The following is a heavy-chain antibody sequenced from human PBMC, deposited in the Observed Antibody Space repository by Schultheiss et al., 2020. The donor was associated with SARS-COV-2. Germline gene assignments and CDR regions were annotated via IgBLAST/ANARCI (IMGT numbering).Heavy chain of an antibody. Sequence: GGSLRLSCAASGFTFSSYAMHWVRQAPGKGLEWVAVISYDGSNKYYADSVKGQFTISRDNSKNTLYLQMNSLRAEDTAVYYCAREPLYCSGGSCYSGGGDYWGQGTLVTVSS. CDR2: ISYDGSNK. V-gene: IGHV3-30-3*01. J-gene: IGHJ4*02. CDR1: GFTFSSYA. CDR3: AREPLYCSGGSCYSGGGDY. D-gene: IGHD2-15*01.